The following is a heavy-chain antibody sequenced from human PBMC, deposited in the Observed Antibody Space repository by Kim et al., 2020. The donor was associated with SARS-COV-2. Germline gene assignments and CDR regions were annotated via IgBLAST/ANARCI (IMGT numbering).Heavy chain of an antibody. D-gene: IGHD3-16*02. Sequence: GGSLRLSCAASGFTFSTYGMHWVRQAPGKGLEWVAVISLDGKNKYYPDSVKGRFTISRDNSKNTLYLQMNSLREEDTAVYYCVKEMGLSRNYFDYWGQGTLVTVSS. CDR1: GFTFSTYG. CDR3: VKEMGLSRNYFDY. CDR2: ISLDGKNK. J-gene: IGHJ4*02. V-gene: IGHV3-30*18.